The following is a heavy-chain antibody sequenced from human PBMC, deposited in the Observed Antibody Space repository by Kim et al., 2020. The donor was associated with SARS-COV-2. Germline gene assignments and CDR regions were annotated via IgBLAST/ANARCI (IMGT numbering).Heavy chain of an antibody. V-gene: IGHV1-3*01. CDR3: AREGHEGGYLT. CDR2: INAGNGNT. D-gene: IGHD3-22*01. CDR1: GYTFTDYA. J-gene: IGHJ3*01. Sequence: ASVKVSCKASGYTFTDYAIHWVRQAPRQRFEWMGWINAGNGNTRYSQKFQGRLTITRDTSASTAYMELNSLRSEDTAVYYCAREGHEGGYLTWGQGTMVTVSS.